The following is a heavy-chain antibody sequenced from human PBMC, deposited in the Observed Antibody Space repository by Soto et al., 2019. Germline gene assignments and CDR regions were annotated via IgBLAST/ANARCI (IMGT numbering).Heavy chain of an antibody. D-gene: IGHD1-26*01. Sequence: ASVKVSCKASGYTFTSYSMHWVRQAPGQRLEWMGWINAGNGNTKYSQKFQGRVTISRDNSKNTLYLQMNSLRAEDTAVYYCATLYIVGATFDYWGQGTLVTVSS. J-gene: IGHJ4*02. CDR1: GYTFTSYS. CDR2: INAGNGNT. V-gene: IGHV1-3*01. CDR3: ATLYIVGATFDY.